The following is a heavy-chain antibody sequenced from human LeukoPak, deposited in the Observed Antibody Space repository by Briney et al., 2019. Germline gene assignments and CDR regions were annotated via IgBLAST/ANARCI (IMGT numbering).Heavy chain of an antibody. CDR1: GYTFTGYY. D-gene: IGHD3-22*01. CDR3: ARDQGGRFYYDSSGYFPGNYYYYYYMDV. J-gene: IGHJ6*03. V-gene: IGHV1-2*02. Sequence: ASVKVSCKASGYTFTGYYMHWVRQAPGQGLEWMGWINPNSGGTNYAQKLQGRVTMTTDTSTSTAYMELRSLRSDDTAVYYCARDQGGRFYYDSSGYFPGNYYYYYYMDVWGKGTTVTISS. CDR2: INPNSGGT.